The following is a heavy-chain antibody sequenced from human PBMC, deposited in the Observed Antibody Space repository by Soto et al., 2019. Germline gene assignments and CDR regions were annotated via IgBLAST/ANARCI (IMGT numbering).Heavy chain of an antibody. CDR2: IYYSGST. V-gene: IGHV4-31*03. J-gene: IGHJ4*02. CDR1: GGSISSGGYY. CDR3: ARLNYDSSGYYYFNS. D-gene: IGHD3-22*01. Sequence: QVQLQESGPGLVKPSQTLSLTCSVSGGSISSGGYYWSWIRQHPGKGLEWIGYIYYSGSTNSNPSLKSRVTISVDTSKNQFSLKLSSVTAADTAVYYCARLNYDSSGYYYFNSWGQGTLVTVSS.